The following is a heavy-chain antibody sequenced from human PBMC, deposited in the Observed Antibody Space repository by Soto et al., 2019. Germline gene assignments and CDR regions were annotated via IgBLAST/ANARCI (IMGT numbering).Heavy chain of an antibody. J-gene: IGHJ4*02. CDR3: AGDPSRGGGWIDY. Sequence: ASVKVSCKASGYTFTSYYMHWVRQPPGQGLEWLGVINPSGGSTSYSQKFQGRVTMTWATSTSTDIMELSSLRSEDLAVYYFAGDPSRGGGWIDYWGQGTLVTVSS. CDR1: GYTFTSYY. V-gene: IGHV1-46*01. D-gene: IGHD3-10*01. CDR2: INPSGGST.